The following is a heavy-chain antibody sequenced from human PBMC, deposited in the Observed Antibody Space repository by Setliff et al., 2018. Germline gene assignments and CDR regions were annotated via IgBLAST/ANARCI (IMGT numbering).Heavy chain of an antibody. J-gene: IGHJ6*03. Sequence: PGGSLRLSCAASGFSFTTSALHWVRQAPGKGLEWVAVIWYDGSNKYYADSVKGRFTISRDNSKNTLYLQMNSLRAEDTAVYYCARLALTGYDSSGYYYALEYYYYMDVWGKGTTVTVSS. CDR1: GFSFTTSA. CDR3: ARLALTGYDSSGYYYALEYYYYMDV. D-gene: IGHD3-22*01. CDR2: IWYDGSNK. V-gene: IGHV3-30*07.